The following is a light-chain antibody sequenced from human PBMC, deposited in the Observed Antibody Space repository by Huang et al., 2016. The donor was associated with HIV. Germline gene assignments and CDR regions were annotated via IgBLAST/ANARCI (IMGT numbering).Light chain of an antibody. J-gene: IGKJ4*01. CDR3: QHYNHWPPLT. CDR2: AAS. Sequence: EIVMTQSPATLSVSPGERATLSCRASQSVTNKVAWYQQRPGHSPRLIIFAASTRATGLPTRFSGSGSGTEFTLTISGLQSEDFGVYYCQHYNHWPPLTFGGGTKVEIK. V-gene: IGKV3-15*01. CDR1: QSVTNK.